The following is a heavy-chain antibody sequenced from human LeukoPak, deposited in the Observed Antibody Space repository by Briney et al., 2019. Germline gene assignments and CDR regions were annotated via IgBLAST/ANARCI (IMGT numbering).Heavy chain of an antibody. Sequence: SQTLSLTCTVSGGSIRSGGYSWSWIRQHPGKGLEWTGYIYYSGSTYYNPSLKSRVTISVDTSKNQFSLKLSSVTAADTAVYYCARDLSGGCSSTSCYRPHGGLRFDPWGQGTLVTVSS. CDR2: IYYSGST. D-gene: IGHD2-2*01. CDR3: ARDLSGGCSSTSCYRPHGGLRFDP. J-gene: IGHJ5*02. V-gene: IGHV4-31*03. CDR1: GGSIRSGGYS.